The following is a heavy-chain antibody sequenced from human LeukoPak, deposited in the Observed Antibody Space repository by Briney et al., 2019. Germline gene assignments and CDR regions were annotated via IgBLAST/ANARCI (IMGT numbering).Heavy chain of an antibody. CDR2: IADDGSNK. V-gene: IGHV3-30*04. D-gene: IGHD2-2*03. Sequence: GGSLRLSCAASGVTFSSYAMHWVRQAPGKGLKWVAVIADDGSNKYYTDSVKGRFTISRDNSNNTLYLQMNSLRAEDTAVYYCARVDDLDAFDTWGQGAMVTVSS. CDR1: GVTFSSYA. J-gene: IGHJ3*02. CDR3: ARVDDLDAFDT.